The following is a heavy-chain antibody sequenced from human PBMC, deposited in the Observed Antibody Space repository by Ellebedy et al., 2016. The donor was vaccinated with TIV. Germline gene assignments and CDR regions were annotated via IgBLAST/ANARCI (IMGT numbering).Heavy chain of an antibody. CDR3: ARERGVLYFDY. D-gene: IGHD2-8*01. J-gene: IGHJ4*02. Sequence: AASVKVSCKASGYSFTNYGVSWVRQAPGQGLEWMAWISAYNAETNYAQKFQGRVTVTTNTSTSKVYMELRSLRSDDTAVYYCARERGVLYFDYWGQGTLVTVSS. CDR1: GYSFTNYG. CDR2: ISAYNAET. V-gene: IGHV1-18*01.